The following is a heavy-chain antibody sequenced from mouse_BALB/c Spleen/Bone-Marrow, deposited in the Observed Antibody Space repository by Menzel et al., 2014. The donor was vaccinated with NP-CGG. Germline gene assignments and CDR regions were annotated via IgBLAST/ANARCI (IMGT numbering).Heavy chain of an antibody. CDR2: IDPANGNT. Sequence: VQLKQSGAEPVKPGASVKLSCTASGFNIKDTYMHWVKQRPEQGLEWIGRIDPANGNTKYDPKFQGKATITADTSSNTAYLQLSSLTSEDTAVYYCASYYYGSAWFAYWGQETLVTVSA. V-gene: IGHV14-3*02. D-gene: IGHD1-1*01. CDR1: GFNIKDTY. CDR3: ASYYYGSAWFAY. J-gene: IGHJ3*01.